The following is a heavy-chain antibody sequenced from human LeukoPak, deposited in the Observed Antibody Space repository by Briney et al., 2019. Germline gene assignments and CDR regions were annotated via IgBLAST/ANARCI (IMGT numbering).Heavy chain of an antibody. V-gene: IGHV3-23*01. CDR3: AKYDSSGYYFDY. Sequence: GGSLRLSCAASGFTLSSYAMTWVRQAPGKGLEWVSDIGDSGATTYYADSVKGRFTISRDNSKNTLYLQMSSLRAEDTAVYYCAKYDSSGYYFDYWGQGTLVTVSS. CDR1: GFTLSSYA. D-gene: IGHD3-22*01. CDR2: IGDSGATT. J-gene: IGHJ4*02.